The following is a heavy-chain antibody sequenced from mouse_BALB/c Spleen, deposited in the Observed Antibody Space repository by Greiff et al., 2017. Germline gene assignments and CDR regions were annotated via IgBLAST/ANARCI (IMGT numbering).Heavy chain of an antibody. CDR2: ISDGGSYT. CDR1: GFTFSDYY. Sequence: EVKLMESGGGLVKPGGSLKLSCAASGFTFSDYYMYWVRQTPEKRLEWVATISDGGSYTYYPDSVKGRFTISRDNAKNNLYLQMSSLKSEDTAMYYCARGGYYKVYFDYWGQGTTLTVSS. J-gene: IGHJ2*01. V-gene: IGHV5-4*02. CDR3: ARGGYYKVYFDY. D-gene: IGHD2-3*01.